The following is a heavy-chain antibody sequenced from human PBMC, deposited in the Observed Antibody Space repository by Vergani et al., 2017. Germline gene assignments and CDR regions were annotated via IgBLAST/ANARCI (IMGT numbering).Heavy chain of an antibody. CDR1: GFTFSSYA. V-gene: IGHV3-30-3*01. CDR3: ARDPASNYYDRSGLGAFDI. J-gene: IGHJ3*02. D-gene: IGHD3-22*01. Sequence: QVQLVESGGGVVQPGRSLRLSCVASGFTFSSYAMHWVRQAPGKGLEWVAVISYDGSNKYYADSVKGRFTISRDNSKNKLYLQMNSLRAEDTAVYYCARDPASNYYDRSGLGAFDIWGQGTMVTVSS. CDR2: ISYDGSNK.